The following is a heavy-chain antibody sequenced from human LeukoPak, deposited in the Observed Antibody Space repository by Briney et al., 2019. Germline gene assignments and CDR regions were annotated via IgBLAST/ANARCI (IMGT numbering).Heavy chain of an antibody. CDR2: INHSGST. CDR1: GGSFSGYY. J-gene: IGHJ6*04. V-gene: IGHV4-34*01. Sequence: SETLSLTCAVYGGSFSGYYWSWIRQPPGKGLEWIGEINHSGSTNYNPSLKSRVTISVDTSKNQFSLKLSSVTAADTAVYYCARGGYYVILTGYYSPYYYYGMDVWGKGTTVTVSS. CDR3: ARGGYYVILTGYYSPYYYYGMDV. D-gene: IGHD3-9*01.